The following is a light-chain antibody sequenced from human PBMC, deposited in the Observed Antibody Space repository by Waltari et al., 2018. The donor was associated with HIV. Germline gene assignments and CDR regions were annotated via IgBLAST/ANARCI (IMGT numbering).Light chain of an antibody. Sequence: QLALAQSPSASASLGASVKLTCTLSSGHSSNAIAWHQQQPEKGPRYLMKVNSDGSHIKGDGIPDRFSGSSSGAERYLTISSLQSEDEADYYCCSYAGSYGVVFGGGTKLTVL. V-gene: IGLV4-69*01. CDR3: CSYAGSYGVV. CDR2: VNSDGSH. J-gene: IGLJ2*01. CDR1: SGHSSNA.